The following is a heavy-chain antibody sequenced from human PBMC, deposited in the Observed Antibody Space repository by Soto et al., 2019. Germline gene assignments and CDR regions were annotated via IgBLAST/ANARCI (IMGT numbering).Heavy chain of an antibody. D-gene: IGHD5-18*01. CDR2: IIPYLGTT. CDR3: ARDRDTYENTCGMDI. CDR1: GADFRLYA. V-gene: IGHV1-69*13. Sequence: ASVKVSCKASGADFRLYAVSWVRQAPGQGLQWLGGIIPYLGTTNYAQKFQGRLTITADESTSTAYMELSSLKSEDTAMYYCARDRDTYENTCGMDIWGQGTTVTVSS. J-gene: IGHJ6*02.